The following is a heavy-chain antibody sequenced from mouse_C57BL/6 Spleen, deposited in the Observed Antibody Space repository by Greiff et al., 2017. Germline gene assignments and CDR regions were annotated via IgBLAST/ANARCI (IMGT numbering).Heavy chain of an antibody. Sequence: QVQLQQPGAELVRPGSSVKLSCKASGYTFTSYWMHWVKQRPIQGLEWIVNIDPSDSETHYNQKFKDKATLTVDKSSSTAYMQLSSLTSEDSAVYYCARSGGITTVVATDWGQGTTLTVSS. V-gene: IGHV1-52*01. D-gene: IGHD1-1*01. CDR3: ARSGGITTVVATD. CDR1: GYTFTSYW. CDR2: IDPSDSET. J-gene: IGHJ2*01.